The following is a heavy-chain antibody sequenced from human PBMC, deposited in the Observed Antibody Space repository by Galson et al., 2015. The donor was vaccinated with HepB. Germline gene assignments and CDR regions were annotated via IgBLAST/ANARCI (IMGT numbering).Heavy chain of an antibody. CDR1: GFTFDTYS. D-gene: IGHD1/OR15-1a*01. Sequence: SLRLSCAASGFTFDTYSLIWVRQAPGQGLQWVSAISGNSAYIYYADSVKGRFTISRDNAKNSLYLQINSLRAEDTAIYYCASRTRFRTGSGPEDYWGQGTLVTLSS. CDR2: ISGNSAYI. V-gene: IGHV3-21*01. CDR3: ASRTRFRTGSGPEDY. J-gene: IGHJ4*02.